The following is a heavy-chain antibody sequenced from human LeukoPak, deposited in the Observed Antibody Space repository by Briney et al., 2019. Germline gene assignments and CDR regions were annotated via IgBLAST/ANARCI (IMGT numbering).Heavy chain of an antibody. CDR2: MTTSGNTI. J-gene: IGHJ4*02. Sequence: PGGSLRLSCVVSGITFSGYSIIWVRQAPGKGLEWLSFMTTSGNTIFYAESVKDRFTISRDNAKKSLYLQMNSLRDEDTAVYYCARVGGATAVTMYFEYWGQGTLVTVTS. D-gene: IGHD1-26*01. V-gene: IGHV3-48*02. CDR3: ARVGGATAVTMYFEY. CDR1: GITFSGYS.